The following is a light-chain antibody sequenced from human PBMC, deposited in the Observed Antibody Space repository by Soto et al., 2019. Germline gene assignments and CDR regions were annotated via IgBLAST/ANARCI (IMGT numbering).Light chain of an antibody. V-gene: IGLV4-69*01. J-gene: IGLJ2*01. CDR3: QTWGTGIHVV. CDR1: SGHSSYA. Sequence: QSVLTQSPSASASLGASVKLICTLSSGHSSYAIAWHQQQPEKGPRYLMKLDSDGSHTKGDAIPDRFSGSSSGAEPYLTIASLQSEDEADYYCQTWGTGIHVVFGGGTKLTVL. CDR2: LDSDGSH.